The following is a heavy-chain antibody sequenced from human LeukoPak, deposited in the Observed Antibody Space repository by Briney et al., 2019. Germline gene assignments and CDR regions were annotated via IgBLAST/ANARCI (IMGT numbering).Heavy chain of an antibody. J-gene: IGHJ3*02. D-gene: IGHD3-3*01. Sequence: PGGSLRLSCAASGFTFSSYSMNWVRQAPGKGLEWVSSISSSSSYIYYADSVKGRFTISRDNAKNSLYLQMNSLRAEDTAVYYCASLGVAANDAFDIWGQGTKVTVSS. V-gene: IGHV3-21*01. CDR3: ASLGVAANDAFDI. CDR2: ISSSSSYI. CDR1: GFTFSSYS.